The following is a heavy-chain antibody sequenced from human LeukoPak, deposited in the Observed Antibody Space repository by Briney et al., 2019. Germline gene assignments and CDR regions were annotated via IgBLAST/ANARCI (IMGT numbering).Heavy chain of an antibody. J-gene: IGHJ4*02. CDR2: ISAYNGNT. Sequence: ASVKLSCNASGYTFTSYGISWVRQAPGQGLEWMGWISAYNGNTNYAQKLQGRVTMTTDTSTSTAYMELRSLRSDDTAVYYCARAPYGYYFYYWGQGTLVTVSS. D-gene: IGHD4-17*01. CDR3: ARAPYGYYFYY. V-gene: IGHV1-18*01. CDR1: GYTFTSYG.